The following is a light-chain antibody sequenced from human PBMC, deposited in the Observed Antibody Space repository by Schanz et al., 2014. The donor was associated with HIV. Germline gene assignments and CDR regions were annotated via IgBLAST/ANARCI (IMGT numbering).Light chain of an antibody. CDR3: SSYVGKAMV. J-gene: IGLJ3*02. Sequence: QSALTQPASVSGSPGQSIAISCTGTSSDVGGYNYVSWYQQHPDKAPKLIIYDVNNRPSGVSNRFSGSKSGNTASLTVSGLQAGDEADYYCSSYVGKAMVFGGGTKLTVL. V-gene: IGLV2-14*03. CDR1: SSDVGGYNY. CDR2: DVN.